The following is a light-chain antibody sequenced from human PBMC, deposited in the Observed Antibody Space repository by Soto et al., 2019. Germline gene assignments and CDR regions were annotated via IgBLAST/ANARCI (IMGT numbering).Light chain of an antibody. CDR1: QSVHSN. J-gene: IGKJ5*01. Sequence: EIVMTQSPATLSLSPGETATLSCRASQSVHSNLAWFQQHPGQAPRLLIYGASSRATGIPVRFSGSGSGTEFTLTISSLQPEDFAVYYCQQNYSPPPITFGQGTRLEIK. V-gene: IGKV3-15*01. CDR2: GAS. CDR3: QQNYSPPPIT.